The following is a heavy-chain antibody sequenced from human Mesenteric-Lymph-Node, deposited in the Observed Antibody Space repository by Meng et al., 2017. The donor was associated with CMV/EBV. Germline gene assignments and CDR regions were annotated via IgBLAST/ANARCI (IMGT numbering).Heavy chain of an antibody. CDR1: GYTFTGYA. V-gene: IGHV1-8*01. D-gene: IGHD3/OR15-3a*01. CDR2: MNPNRGDT. CDR3: ARLRLLDWCLEGSYYGMDV. J-gene: IGHJ6*02. Sequence: ASVKVSCKASGYTFTGYALYWVRQDTGQGLEWRGWMNPNRGDTGYAQKVQGRVTMTRNTSISTAHMELSSLKTDDTAVYFCARLRLLDWCLEGSYYGMDVWGQGTTVTVSS.